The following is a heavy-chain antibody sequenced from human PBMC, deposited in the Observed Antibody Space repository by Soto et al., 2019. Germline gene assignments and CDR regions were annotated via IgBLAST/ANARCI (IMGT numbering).Heavy chain of an antibody. V-gene: IGHV3-74*01. CDR1: EFTFSSYW. D-gene: IGHD5-18*01. CDR3: AREGFSYGYGYYYYNGMDV. Sequence: GGSLRLSCAASEFTFSSYWMHWVRQAPGKGLVWVSRINSDGSSTNYADSVKGRFTISRDNAKNTLYLQIDSLRAEDTAAYYCAREGFSYGYGYYYYNGMDVWGQGTTVTVSS. J-gene: IGHJ6*02. CDR2: INSDGSST.